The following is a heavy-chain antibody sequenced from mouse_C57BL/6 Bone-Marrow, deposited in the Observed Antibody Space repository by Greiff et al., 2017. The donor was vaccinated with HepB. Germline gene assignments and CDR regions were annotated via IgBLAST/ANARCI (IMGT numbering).Heavy chain of an antibody. V-gene: IGHV1-55*01. J-gene: IGHJ4*01. CDR3: ARTRSNWAMDY. Sequence: QVQLQQSGAELVKPGASVKMSCKASGYTFTSYWITWVKQRPGQGLEWIGDIYPGSGSTNYNEKFKSKATLTVDTSSSTAYMQLSSLTSEDSAVYYCARTRSNWAMDYWGQGTSVTVSS. D-gene: IGHD2-5*01. CDR1: GYTFTSYW. CDR2: IYPGSGST.